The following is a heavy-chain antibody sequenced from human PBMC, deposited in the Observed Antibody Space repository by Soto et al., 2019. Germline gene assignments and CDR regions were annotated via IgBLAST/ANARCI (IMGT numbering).Heavy chain of an antibody. CDR2: IYYSGST. CDR1: CGSISSYY. CDR3: ARDLRYYDSSGYRGSWFDP. V-gene: IGHV4-59*01. D-gene: IGHD3-22*01. J-gene: IGHJ5*02. Sequence: SETLSLTCTVSCGSISSYYWSWIRQPPGKGLEWIGYIYYSGSTNYNPSLKSRVTISVDTSKNQFSLKLSSVTAADTAVYYCARDLRYYDSSGYRGSWFDPWGQGTLVTVSS.